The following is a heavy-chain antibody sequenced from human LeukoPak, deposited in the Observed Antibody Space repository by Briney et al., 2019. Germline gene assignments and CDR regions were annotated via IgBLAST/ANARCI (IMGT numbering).Heavy chain of an antibody. CDR1: GFTFSSYA. D-gene: IGHD1-1*01. CDR2: ITGSGGST. CDR3: ARVVYGTPGYFDY. V-gene: IGHV3-23*01. J-gene: IGHJ4*02. Sequence: GGSLRLSCAASGFTFSSYAMSWVRRAPGKGLEWVSAITGSGGSTYYADSVKGRFTISRDNSKNTLYLQMNSLRAEDTAVYYCARVVYGTPGYFDYWGQGTLVTVSS.